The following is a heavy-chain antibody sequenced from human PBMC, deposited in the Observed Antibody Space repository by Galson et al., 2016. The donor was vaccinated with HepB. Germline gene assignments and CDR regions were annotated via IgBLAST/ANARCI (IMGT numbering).Heavy chain of an antibody. Sequence: SLRLSCAASGFTFSTYGMHWVRQGPGKGLEWVSVISYDGSHKYYADSVKGRFTISRDISKNTLYLQMNSLRAEDTAVYYCARGGTYCGGDCFYYMDVWGKGTTVTVSS. CDR3: ARGGTYCGGDCFYYMDV. CDR2: ISYDGSHK. CDR1: GFTFSTYG. D-gene: IGHD2-21*01. J-gene: IGHJ6*03. V-gene: IGHV3-30*19.